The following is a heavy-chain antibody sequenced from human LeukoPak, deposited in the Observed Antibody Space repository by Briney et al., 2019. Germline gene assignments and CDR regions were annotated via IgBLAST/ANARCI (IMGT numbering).Heavy chain of an antibody. CDR1: GGSFSGYY. CDR3: ARSLRFPNYCYYYMDV. Sequence: SETLSLTCAVYGGSFSGYYWSWIRQPPGKGLEWIGEINHSGSTNYNPSLKSRVTISVDTSKNQFSLKLSSVTAADTAVYYCARSLRFPNYCYYYMDVWGKGTTVTVSS. V-gene: IGHV4-34*01. CDR2: INHSGST. J-gene: IGHJ6*03. D-gene: IGHD3-3*01.